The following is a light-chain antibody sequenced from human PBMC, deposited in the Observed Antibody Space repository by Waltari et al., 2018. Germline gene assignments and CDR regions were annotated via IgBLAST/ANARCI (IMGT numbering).Light chain of an antibody. J-gene: IGKJ4*01. Sequence: NALAWYQHKLGQAPRLLIYATSKRAAGVPARFSGRGSGTTYTLTIGSLQSDDFASYFCQQHVSVPLTFGRGTKIEI. V-gene: IGKV1-NL1*01. CDR3: QQHVSVPLT. CDR2: ATS.